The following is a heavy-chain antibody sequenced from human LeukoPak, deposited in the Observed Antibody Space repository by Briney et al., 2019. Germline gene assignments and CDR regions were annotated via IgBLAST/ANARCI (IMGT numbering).Heavy chain of an antibody. Sequence: GGSLRLSCAASGFTFSSYSMNWVRQAPGKGLEWVSSISSSSSYIYYADSVKGRLTISRDNAKNSLYLQMNSLRAEDTAVYYCARDGYCSGGSCYPGAFDIWGQGTMVTVSS. D-gene: IGHD2-15*01. CDR3: ARDGYCSGGSCYPGAFDI. J-gene: IGHJ3*02. CDR2: ISSSSSYI. CDR1: GFTFSSYS. V-gene: IGHV3-21*01.